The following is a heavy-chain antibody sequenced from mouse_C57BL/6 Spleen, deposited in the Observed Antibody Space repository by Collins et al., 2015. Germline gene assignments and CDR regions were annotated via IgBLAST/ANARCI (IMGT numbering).Heavy chain of an antibody. D-gene: IGHD2-2*01. Sequence: QVQLQQPGAELVKPGASVKMSCKASGYTFTSYWITWVKQRPGQGLEWIGDIYPGSGSTNYNEKFKSKATLTVDKSSSTAYMQLSSLTSEDSAVYFCAREDGYDGPWFAYWGQGTLVTVSA. CDR2: IYPGSGST. CDR3: AREDGYDGPWFAY. V-gene: IGHV1-55*01. J-gene: IGHJ3*01. CDR1: GYTFTSYW.